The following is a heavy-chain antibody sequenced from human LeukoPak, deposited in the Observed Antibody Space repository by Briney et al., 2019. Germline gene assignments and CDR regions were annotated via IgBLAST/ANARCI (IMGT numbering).Heavy chain of an antibody. Sequence: GGSLRLSCAASGFTFSNAWMSWVRQAPGKGLEWVGRIKSKTDGGTTDYAAPVKGRFTISRDDSKNTLYLQMNSLKTEDTAVYYCTTDTVMRPKPQWFGELFNGYDAFDIWGQGTMVTVSS. CDR3: TTDTVMRPKPQWFGELFNGYDAFDI. V-gene: IGHV3-15*01. D-gene: IGHD3-10*01. J-gene: IGHJ3*02. CDR1: GFTFSNAW. CDR2: IKSKTDGGTT.